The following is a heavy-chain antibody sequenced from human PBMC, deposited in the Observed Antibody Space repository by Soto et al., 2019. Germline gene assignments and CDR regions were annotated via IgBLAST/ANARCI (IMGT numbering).Heavy chain of an antibody. V-gene: IGHV3-30*04. D-gene: IGHD4-17*01. J-gene: IGHJ5*02. CDR3: AKDPAPYGDYGNWFDP. CDR1: GFTFRSYT. Sequence: QVQLVESGGGVVQPGRSLRLSCVASGFTFRSYTLHWVRQAPGKGLEWVAVISYDGSNKYYADSVKGRFTISRDNSKNTLYLQMNSLRPEDTAVYYCAKDPAPYGDYGNWFDPWGQGTLVTVSS. CDR2: ISYDGSNK.